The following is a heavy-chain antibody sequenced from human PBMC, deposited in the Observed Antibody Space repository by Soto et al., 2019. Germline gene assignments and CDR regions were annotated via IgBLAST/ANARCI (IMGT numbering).Heavy chain of an antibody. V-gene: IGHV3-48*03. CDR3: ASASYYSGYDVDPHGMDV. CDR1: GFTFSSYE. J-gene: IGHJ6*02. CDR2: ISSSGRTI. Sequence: GGSLRLSCAASGFTFSSYEMNWVRQAPGKGLEWVSYISSSGRTIYYAGSVKGRLTISRDNAKDSLYLEMNSLRVDDTAVYYCASASYYSGYDVDPHGMDVWGQGTTVTVSS. D-gene: IGHD5-12*01.